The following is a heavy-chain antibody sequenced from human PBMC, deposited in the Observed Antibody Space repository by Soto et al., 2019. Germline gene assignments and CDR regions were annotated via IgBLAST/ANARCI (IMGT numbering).Heavy chain of an antibody. V-gene: IGHV3-23*01. CDR1: GFTFSDHA. Sequence: GGSLRLSCAASGFTFSDHAMHWVRQAPGEGLEWVSGIRGDFVTTPYADSVKGRFTISRDNSQNTLYLHMNSLRAEDTARYYCVKEGKMGVEGFDFWGQGTLVTVSS. CDR2: IRGDFVTT. J-gene: IGHJ4*02. D-gene: IGHD1-26*01. CDR3: VKEGKMGVEGFDF.